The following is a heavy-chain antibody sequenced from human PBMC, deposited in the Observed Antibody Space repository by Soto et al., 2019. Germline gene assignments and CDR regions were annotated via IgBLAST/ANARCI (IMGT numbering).Heavy chain of an antibody. CDR3: ARSRNGAVPDSINF. Sequence: LRLSCAASGFTFSRYAMHWVRQAPGEGLEWVAVISRDGSSKYYGDPVKGRFTVSRDNSNNTLYLSMTSLRPDDTAVFYCARSRNGAVPDSINFWGQGTLVTVSS. V-gene: IGHV3-30-3*01. J-gene: IGHJ4*02. CDR1: GFTFSRYA. CDR2: ISRDGSSK. D-gene: IGHD2-8*01.